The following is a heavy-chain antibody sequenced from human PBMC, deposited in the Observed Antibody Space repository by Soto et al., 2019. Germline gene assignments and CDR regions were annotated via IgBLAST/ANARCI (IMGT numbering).Heavy chain of an antibody. J-gene: IGHJ4*02. Sequence: GESLKISCKGSGYSFTSYWIGWVRQMPGKGLEWMGIIYPGGSDTTYSPSFQGQVTISADKSISTAYQQWSSLKASDTAMYYCARRPVEMATIHFDYWGQGTLVTVSS. CDR1: GYSFTSYW. V-gene: IGHV5-51*01. CDR3: ARRPVEMATIHFDY. CDR2: IYPGGSDT. D-gene: IGHD5-12*01.